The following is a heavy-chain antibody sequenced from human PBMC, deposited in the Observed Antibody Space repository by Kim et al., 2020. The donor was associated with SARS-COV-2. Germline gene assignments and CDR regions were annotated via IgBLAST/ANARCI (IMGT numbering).Heavy chain of an antibody. Sequence: ADSVKGRCTISRDNAKNSLYLQMNSLRAEDTAVYYCARDYCSGGSCYSDYWGQGTLVTVSS. D-gene: IGHD2-15*01. J-gene: IGHJ4*02. V-gene: IGHV3-21*01. CDR3: ARDYCSGGSCYSDY.